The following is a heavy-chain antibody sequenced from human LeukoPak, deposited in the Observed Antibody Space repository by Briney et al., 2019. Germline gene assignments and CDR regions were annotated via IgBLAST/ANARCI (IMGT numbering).Heavy chain of an antibody. D-gene: IGHD3-10*01. CDR1: GYTFTSYY. CDR2: INPSGGST. J-gene: IGHJ4*02. Sequence: ASVKVSCKASGYTFTSYYMHWVRQAPGQGLEWMGIINPSGGSTSYAQKFQGRVTMTRDTSTSTVHMELSSLRSEDTAVYYCARESKSLWFGESLDYWGQGTLVTVSS. CDR3: ARESKSLWFGESLDY. V-gene: IGHV1-46*01.